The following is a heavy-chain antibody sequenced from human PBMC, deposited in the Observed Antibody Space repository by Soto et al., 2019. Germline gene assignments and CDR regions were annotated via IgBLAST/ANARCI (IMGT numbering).Heavy chain of an antibody. J-gene: IGHJ4*02. CDR1: GGTFSSYA. D-gene: IGHD6-13*01. V-gene: IGHV1-69*01. Sequence: QVQLVQSGAEVKKPGSSVKVSCKASGGTFSSYAISWVRQAPGQGLEWMGGIIPIFGRANFAQKFQGRVTITADESTSTAYMELSSLRSEDTAVYYCASDTLAAAGKGTRVWNYWGQGTLVTVSS. CDR3: ASDTLAAAGKGTRVWNY. CDR2: IIPIFGRA.